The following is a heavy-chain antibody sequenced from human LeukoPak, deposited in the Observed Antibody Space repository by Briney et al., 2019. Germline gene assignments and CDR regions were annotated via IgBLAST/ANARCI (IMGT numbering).Heavy chain of an antibody. D-gene: IGHD3-22*01. J-gene: IGHJ4*02. CDR1: GFTFTSSA. CDR3: AKWAGVYDYDSSGYLSGFDY. Sequence: GGSLRLSCAASGFTFTSSAMSWVRQTPGKGLEWVSAISGSGHSTDYADSVKGRFTISRDNSKNTLYLQMNSLRPEDTAVYYCAKWAGVYDYDSSGYLSGFDYWGQGTLVAVSS. CDR2: ISGSGHST. V-gene: IGHV3-23*01.